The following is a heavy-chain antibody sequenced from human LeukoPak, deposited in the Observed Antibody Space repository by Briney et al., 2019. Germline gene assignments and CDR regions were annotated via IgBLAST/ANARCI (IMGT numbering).Heavy chain of an antibody. V-gene: IGHV3-30*03. CDR2: ISYDGSNK. Sequence: GGSLRLSCAASGFTFSSYGMHWVRQAPGKGLEWVAVISYDGSNKYYADSVKGRFTISRDNSKNTLYLQMNSLRAEDTAVYNCAGKAGLDYWGQGTLVTVSS. CDR1: GFTFSSYG. J-gene: IGHJ4*02. D-gene: IGHD6-13*01. CDR3: AGKAGLDY.